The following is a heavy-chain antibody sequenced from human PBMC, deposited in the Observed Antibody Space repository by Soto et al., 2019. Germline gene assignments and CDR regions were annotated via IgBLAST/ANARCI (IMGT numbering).Heavy chain of an antibody. CDR2: INPNSGGT. V-gene: IGHV1-2*04. CDR3: AILDYGDPAEYFQH. D-gene: IGHD4-17*01. CDR1: GYTFTGYY. Sequence: ASVKVSCKASGYTFTGYYMHWVRQAPGQGLEWMGWINPNSGGTNYAQKFQGWVTMTRDTSISTAYMELSRLRSDDTAVYYCAILDYGDPAEYFQHWGQGTLVTVSS. J-gene: IGHJ1*01.